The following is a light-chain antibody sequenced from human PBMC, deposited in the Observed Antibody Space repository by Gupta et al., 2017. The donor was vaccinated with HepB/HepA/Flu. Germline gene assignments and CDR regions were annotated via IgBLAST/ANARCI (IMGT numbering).Light chain of an antibody. CDR1: SSDVGGYNL. Sequence: QSALTQPASVSGSPGQSITISCAGTSSDVGGYNLVSWYQQHPGKAPKLMIYDVSNQPSGVSSRFSGSKSGNTASLTISGLQTEDEADYYCSSYTSITTYVFGTGTKVTVL. J-gene: IGLJ1*01. CDR2: DVS. CDR3: SSYTSITTYV. V-gene: IGLV2-14*03.